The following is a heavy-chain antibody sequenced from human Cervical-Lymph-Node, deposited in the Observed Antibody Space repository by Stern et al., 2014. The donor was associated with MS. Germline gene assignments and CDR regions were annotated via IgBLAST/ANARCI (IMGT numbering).Heavy chain of an antibody. CDR3: TRSYSTSWYGYPLDS. CDR2: INPSGGNT. V-gene: IGHV1-46*03. J-gene: IGHJ4*02. D-gene: IGHD6-13*01. CDR1: GYTFTNYY. Sequence: QDQLVQSGAEVKKPGASVKVSCKASGYTFTNYYVHWVRLAPGQGPDWMGLINPSGGNTNYAQKFQDRVTMTRDTSTSTVYMELSSLRSDDTAVYYCTRSYSTSWYGYPLDSWGQGTLLTVSS.